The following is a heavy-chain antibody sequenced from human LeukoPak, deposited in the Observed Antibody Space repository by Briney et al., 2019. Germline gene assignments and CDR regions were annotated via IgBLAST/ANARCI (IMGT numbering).Heavy chain of an antibody. D-gene: IGHD6-13*01. CDR1: GGSLSGYF. J-gene: IGHJ4*02. V-gene: IGHV4-59*08. CDR3: ARGSGWYFY. CDR2: IYYSGST. Sequence: SETLSLTCTVSGGSLSGYFWSWIRQPPGKGLEWIGYIYYSGSTKYNPSLNSRVTISQDTSKNQFSLKLSSVTAADTAVYYCARGSGWYFYWGQGALVTVSS.